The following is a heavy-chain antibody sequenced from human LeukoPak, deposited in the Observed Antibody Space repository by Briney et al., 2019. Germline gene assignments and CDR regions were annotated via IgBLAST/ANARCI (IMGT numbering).Heavy chain of an antibody. CDR3: ARVSSSFYYGLDV. V-gene: IGHV3-53*01. Sequence: GGSLRLSCAASGFTLSNAWMSWVRQAPGKGLEWVSGLYSGGSTDYADSVKGRFTISRDSSKNTLYLQMNSLRAEDTAVYYCARVSSSFYYGLDVWGQGTTVTVSS. CDR1: GFTLSNAW. CDR2: LYSGGST. J-gene: IGHJ6*02. D-gene: IGHD3-3*02.